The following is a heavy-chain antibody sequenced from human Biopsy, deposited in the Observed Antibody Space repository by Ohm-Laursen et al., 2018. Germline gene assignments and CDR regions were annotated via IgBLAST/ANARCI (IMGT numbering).Heavy chain of an antibody. Sequence: SSVKVSCNASGNTFATYHIHWVRQAPGQGLEWMGVISPSGATTSFSQKFQGRITMTRDTSTGAVYMDLNSLGSEDTAVYYCARAGVGSDGTDSYYYGMDVWGPGTTVTVSS. CDR1: GNTFATYH. CDR3: ARAGVGSDGTDSYYYGMDV. CDR2: ISPSGATT. V-gene: IGHV1-46*01. D-gene: IGHD5-24*01. J-gene: IGHJ6*02.